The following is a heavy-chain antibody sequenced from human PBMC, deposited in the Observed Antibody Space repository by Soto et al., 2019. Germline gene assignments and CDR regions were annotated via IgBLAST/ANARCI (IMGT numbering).Heavy chain of an antibody. J-gene: IGHJ6*02. Sequence: PGGSLRLSCAASGFIFDYYAMNWVRQAPGKGLEWVASISSSRSFINYADSVKGRFTISRDNVQNSLYLQMNSLRAEDTAVYYCVGPLTGKETTDVWGQGTTVTVSS. CDR2: ISSSRSFI. D-gene: IGHD1-20*01. CDR1: GFIFDYYA. CDR3: VGPLTGKETTDV. V-gene: IGHV3-21*01.